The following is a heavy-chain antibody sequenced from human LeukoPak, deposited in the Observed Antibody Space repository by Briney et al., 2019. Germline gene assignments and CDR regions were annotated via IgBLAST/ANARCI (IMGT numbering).Heavy chain of an antibody. V-gene: IGHV3-23*01. Sequence: GGPLRLSCAASGFTFSTFAMIWVRQPPGKGLEWVSSIFPSGGEIHYADSVRGRFTISRDNSKSTLSLQMNSLRAEDTAIYYCATYRQVLLPFESWGQGTLVTVSS. J-gene: IGHJ4*02. CDR2: IFPSGGEI. D-gene: IGHD2-8*02. CDR3: ATYRQVLLPFES. CDR1: GFTFSTFA.